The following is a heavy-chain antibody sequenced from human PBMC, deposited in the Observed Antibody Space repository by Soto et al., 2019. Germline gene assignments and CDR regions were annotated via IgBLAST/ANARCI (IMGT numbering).Heavy chain of an antibody. D-gene: IGHD5-18*01. CDR1: GYTFTSYA. J-gene: IGHJ6*03. V-gene: IGHV1-3*01. CDR2: INAGNGNT. CDR3: ARDEVAGFYGSYGYRGYYYYMDV. Sequence: ASVKVSCKASGYTFTSYAMHWVREAPGQRREWMGWINAGNGNTKYSQKFQGRVTITRDTSASTAYMELSSLRSEDTAVYYCARDEVAGFYGSYGYRGYYYYMDVWGKGTTVTVSS.